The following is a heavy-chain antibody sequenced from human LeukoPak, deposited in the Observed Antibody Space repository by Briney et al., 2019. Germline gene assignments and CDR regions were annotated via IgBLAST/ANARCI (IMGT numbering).Heavy chain of an antibody. CDR2: IYTSGST. J-gene: IGHJ4*02. CDR1: GGSISSYY. CDR3: ARTSYDYVWGSYRYTWYYFDY. Sequence: PSETLSLTRTVSGGSISSYYWSWIRQPAGKGLEWIGRIYTSGSTNYNPSLKSRVTMSVDTSKNQFSLKLSSVTAADTAVYYCARTSYDYVWGSYRYTWYYFDYWGQGTLVTVSS. V-gene: IGHV4-4*07. D-gene: IGHD3-16*02.